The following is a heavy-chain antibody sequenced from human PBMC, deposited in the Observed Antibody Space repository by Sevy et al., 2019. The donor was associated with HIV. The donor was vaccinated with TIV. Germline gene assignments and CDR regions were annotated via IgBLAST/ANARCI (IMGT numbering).Heavy chain of an antibody. Sequence: GGSLRLSCAASGFTFSYYDMNWVRQAPGKGLEWVSSISSGSSYIFYADSVKGRFTISRDNAKNSLYLQMNSLGAEDTAVYYCASPLTYYDSPSAYWGQGTLVTVSS. J-gene: IGHJ4*02. D-gene: IGHD3-22*01. CDR2: ISSGSSYI. CDR1: GFTFSYYD. CDR3: ASPLTYYDSPSAY. V-gene: IGHV3-21*04.